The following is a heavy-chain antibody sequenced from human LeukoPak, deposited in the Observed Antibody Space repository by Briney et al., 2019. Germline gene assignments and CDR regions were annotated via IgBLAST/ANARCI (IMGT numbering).Heavy chain of an antibody. CDR1: GGSVSSGSDH. CDR2: IYYSGST. Sequence: SEPLSLPCTVSGGSVSSGSDHGNWIRQPPGKVVVWFGYIYYSGSTNYNPSLKNRVTISVATSKNQFSLKLSSVTAADTAVYYCARGEFRESPRANWGLRGYYYGMDVWGQGTTVTVSS. D-gene: IGHD7-27*01. CDR3: ARGEFRESPRANWGLRGYYYGMDV. V-gene: IGHV4-61*01. J-gene: IGHJ6*02.